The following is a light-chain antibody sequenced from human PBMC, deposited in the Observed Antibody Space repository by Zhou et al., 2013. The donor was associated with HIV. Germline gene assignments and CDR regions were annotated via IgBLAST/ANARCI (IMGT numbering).Light chain of an antibody. CDR2: AAS. CDR3: QKYNSAPLT. V-gene: IGKV1-12*01. CDR1: QDITSW. J-gene: IGKJ4*01. Sequence: DIQMTQSPSSVSASVGDRVTITCRASQDITSWLAWYQQKPGQAPKLLIYAASSLQTGVPSRFSGSGSGTDFTLTISSLQPEDVATYYCQKYNSAPLTFGGGTKVEI.